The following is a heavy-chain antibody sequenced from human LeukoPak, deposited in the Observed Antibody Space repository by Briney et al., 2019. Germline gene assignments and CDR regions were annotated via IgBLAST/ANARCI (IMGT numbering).Heavy chain of an antibody. CDR1: GYTFTGYY. J-gene: IGHJ6*02. D-gene: IGHD3-10*01. CDR2: INPNSGGT. Sequence: ASVKVSCKASGYTFTGYYMHWVRQAPGQGLEWMGWINPNSGGTNYAQKFQGWVTMTRDTSISTAYMELSRLRSDDTAVYYCARDRGYLWFGDVNGMDVWGQGTTVTVSS. CDR3: ARDRGYLWFGDVNGMDV. V-gene: IGHV1-2*04.